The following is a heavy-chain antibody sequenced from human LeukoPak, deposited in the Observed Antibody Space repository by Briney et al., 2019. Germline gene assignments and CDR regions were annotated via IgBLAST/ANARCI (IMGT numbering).Heavy chain of an antibody. J-gene: IGHJ4*02. D-gene: IGHD3-9*01. CDR3: TTSYPYYDILTGYRPFDF. Sequence: GGSLRLSCVVSGIIFRDAWMNWVRQTPGKGLEWVGRIKSKVDGGTTDYAAPLKGRFTISRDDSKNTLYLQMNSLKTEDTAVYYCTTSYPYYDILTGYRPFDFWGLGTLVTVSS. V-gene: IGHV3-15*07. CDR1: GIIFRDAW. CDR2: IKSKVDGGTT.